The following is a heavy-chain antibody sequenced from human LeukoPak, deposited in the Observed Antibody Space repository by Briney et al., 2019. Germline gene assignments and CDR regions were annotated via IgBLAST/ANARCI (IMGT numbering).Heavy chain of an antibody. CDR1: GGSFSGYY. V-gene: IGHV4-34*01. J-gene: IGHJ5*02. D-gene: IGHD3-10*01. CDR2: INHSGST. Sequence: NSSETLSLTCAVYGGSFSGYYWSWIRQPPGKGLEWIGEINHSGSTNYNPSLKSRVTISVDTSKNQFSLKLSSVTAADTAVYYCAREKGFGEGTQFDPWGQGTLVTVSS. CDR3: AREKGFGEGTQFDP.